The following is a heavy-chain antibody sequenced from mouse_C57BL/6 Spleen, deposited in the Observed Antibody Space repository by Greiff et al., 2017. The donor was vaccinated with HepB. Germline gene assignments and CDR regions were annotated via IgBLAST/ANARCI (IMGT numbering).Heavy chain of an antibody. V-gene: IGHV5-12*01. J-gene: IGHJ4*01. Sequence: VQLKESGGGLVQPGGSLKLSCAASGFTFSDYYMYWVRQTPEKRLEWVAYISNGGGSTYYPDTVKGRFTISRDNAKNTLYLQMSRLKSEDTAMYYCASQHYGSSYDAMDYWGQGTSVTVSS. D-gene: IGHD1-1*01. CDR3: ASQHYGSSYDAMDY. CDR2: ISNGGGST. CDR1: GFTFSDYY.